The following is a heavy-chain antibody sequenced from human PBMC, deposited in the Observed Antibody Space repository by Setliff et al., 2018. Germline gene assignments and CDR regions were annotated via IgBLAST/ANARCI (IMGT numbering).Heavy chain of an antibody. Sequence: GGSLRLSCAASGFTFSTYAVSWVRQAPGKGLEWVSSISGSGSSAYYADSVKGRFTISRDNPKNTLFLQMNSLRAEDTAVYYCARDRSDSNNWYNFQHWGQGTLVTVSS. V-gene: IGHV3-23*01. CDR1: GFTFSTYA. J-gene: IGHJ1*01. CDR3: ARDRSDSNNWYNFQH. CDR2: ISGSGSSA. D-gene: IGHD6-13*01.